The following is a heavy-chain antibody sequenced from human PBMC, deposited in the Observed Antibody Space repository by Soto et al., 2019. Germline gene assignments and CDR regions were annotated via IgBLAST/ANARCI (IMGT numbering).Heavy chain of an antibody. CDR1: GFTFSNAW. Sequence: EVQLVESGGGLVKPGGSLRLSCAASGFTFSNAWMSWVRQAPGKGLEWVGRIKSKTDGGTTDYAAPVKGRFTISRDDSKNTLYLQMSSLKTEDTAVYYCTTAAMASIYYYYYYMDVWGKGTTVTVSS. D-gene: IGHD5-18*01. J-gene: IGHJ6*03. CDR2: IKSKTDGGTT. V-gene: IGHV3-15*01. CDR3: TTAAMASIYYYYYYMDV.